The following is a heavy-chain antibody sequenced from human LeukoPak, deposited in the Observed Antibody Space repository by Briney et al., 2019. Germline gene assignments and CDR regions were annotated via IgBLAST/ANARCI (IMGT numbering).Heavy chain of an antibody. CDR3: ATALDTAMAYDAFNI. CDR2: IRYDGSNK. J-gene: IGHJ3*02. Sequence: GGSLRLSCAASGFTFSSYGMHWVRQAPGKGLEWVAFIRYDGSNKYYADSVKGRFTISRDNSKNTLYLQMNSLRAEDTAVYYCATALDTAMAYDAFNIWGQGTMVTVSS. V-gene: IGHV3-30*02. D-gene: IGHD5-18*01. CDR1: GFTFSSYG.